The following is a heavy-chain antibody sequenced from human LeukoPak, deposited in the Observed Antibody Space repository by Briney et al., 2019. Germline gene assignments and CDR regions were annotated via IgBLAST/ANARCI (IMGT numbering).Heavy chain of an antibody. V-gene: IGHV4-34*01. Sequence: MPSETLSLTCAVYGGSFSGYYWSWIRQPPGEGLEWIGEINHSGSTNYNPSLKSRVTISVDTSKNQFSLKLSSVTAADTAVYYCARVLTGTTPLDYWGQGTLVTVSS. J-gene: IGHJ4*02. D-gene: IGHD1-7*01. CDR2: INHSGST. CDR1: GGSFSGYY. CDR3: ARVLTGTTPLDY.